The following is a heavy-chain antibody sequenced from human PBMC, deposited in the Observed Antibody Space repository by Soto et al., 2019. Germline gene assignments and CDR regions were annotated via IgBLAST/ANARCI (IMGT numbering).Heavy chain of an antibody. CDR3: AKIYCSGGSCYPLGFDY. V-gene: IGHV3-23*01. Sequence: GGSLRLSCAVSGFTFSDYAMTWVRQAPGKGLEWVSAISGSGGSTYYADSVKGRFTISRDNSKNTLYLQMNSLRAEDTAVYYCAKIYCSGGSCYPLGFDYWGQGTLVTVSS. CDR1: GFTFSDYA. CDR2: ISGSGGST. D-gene: IGHD2-15*01. J-gene: IGHJ4*02.